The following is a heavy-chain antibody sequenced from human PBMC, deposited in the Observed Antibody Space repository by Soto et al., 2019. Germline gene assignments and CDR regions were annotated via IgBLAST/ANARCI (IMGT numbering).Heavy chain of an antibody. CDR3: ARLGISSGWSNDY. CDR2: IYPGDSDT. CDR1: GYSFNTYW. Sequence: PGESLKISCNGSGYSFNTYWIGWVRQMPGKGLEWMGSIYPGDSDTRDSPAFQGQVTFSADKSISTVYLQWSSLKASDTAMYYCARLGISSGWSNDYWGQGTLVTVSS. D-gene: IGHD6-19*01. V-gene: IGHV5-51*01. J-gene: IGHJ4*02.